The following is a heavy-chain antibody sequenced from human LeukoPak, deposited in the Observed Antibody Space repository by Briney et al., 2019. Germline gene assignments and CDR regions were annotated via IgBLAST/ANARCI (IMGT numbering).Heavy chain of an antibody. CDR2: INPTTGGT. CDR1: GYSFTGYY. CDR3: ARGNGQLISY. V-gene: IGHV1-2*02. D-gene: IGHD6-6*01. J-gene: IGHJ4*02. Sequence: GASVKVSCKASGYSFTGYYIHWVRQAPGQGLEWMGWINPTTGGTNYAQNFQGRVTVTRDTSISTAYMELSRLTSDDTAVYYCARGNGQLISYWGQGTLVTVSS.